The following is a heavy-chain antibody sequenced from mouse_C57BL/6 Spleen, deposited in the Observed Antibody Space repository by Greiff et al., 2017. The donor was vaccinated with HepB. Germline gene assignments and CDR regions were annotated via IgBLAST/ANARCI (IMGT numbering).Heavy chain of an antibody. CDR2: IYPRSGNT. Sequence: QVQLQQSGAELVKPGASVKLSCKASGYTFTSYGISWVKQRTGQGLEWIGEIYPRSGNTYYNEKFKGKATLTADKSSSTAYMELRSLTSEDSAVYFCARYGSSLFDYWGQGTTLTVSS. V-gene: IGHV1-81*01. CDR3: ARYGSSLFDY. D-gene: IGHD1-1*01. J-gene: IGHJ2*01. CDR1: GYTFTSYG.